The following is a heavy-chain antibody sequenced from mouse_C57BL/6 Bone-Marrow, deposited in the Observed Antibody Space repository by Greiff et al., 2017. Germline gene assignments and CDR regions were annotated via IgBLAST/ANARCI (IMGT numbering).Heavy chain of an antibody. D-gene: IGHD1-1*01. CDR2: ISSGSSTI. J-gene: IGHJ3*01. V-gene: IGHV5-17*01. CDR1: GFTFSDYG. Sequence: EVQLVESGGGLVKPGGSLTLSCAASGFTFSDYGMHWVAYISSGSSTIYYADTVKGRFTISRDNAKNTLFLQMTSLRSEDTAMYYCARSHYYGSSLIAYWGQGTLVTVSA. CDR3: ARSHYYGSSLIAY.